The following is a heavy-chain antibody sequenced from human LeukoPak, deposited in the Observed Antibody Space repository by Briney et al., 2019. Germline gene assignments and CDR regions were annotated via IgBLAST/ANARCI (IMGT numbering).Heavy chain of an antibody. V-gene: IGHV4-34*01. D-gene: IGHD3-10*01. J-gene: IGHJ4*02. Sequence: PGGSLRLSCTASGFTFGDYAMSWFRQPPGKGLEWIGEINHSGSTNYNPSLKSRVTISVDTSKNQFSLKLSSVTAADTAVYYCARDHQRRPYGSGSYMFDYWGQGTLVTVSS. CDR3: ARDHQRRPYGSGSYMFDY. CDR2: INHSGST. CDR1: GFTFGDYA.